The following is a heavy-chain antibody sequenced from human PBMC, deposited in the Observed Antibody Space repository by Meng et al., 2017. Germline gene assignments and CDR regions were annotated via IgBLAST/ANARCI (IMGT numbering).Heavy chain of an antibody. CDR2: ISYDGSNK. CDR1: GFTFSSYA. CDR3: ASTDKYYFDY. J-gene: IGHJ4*02. Sequence: QVQLVESGGGVVQPGRSLRLSCAASGFTFSSYAMHWVRQAPGKGLEWVAVISYDGSNKYYADSVKGRFTISRDNSKNTLYLQMNSLRAEDTAVYYCASTDKYYFDYWGQGTLVTVSS. V-gene: IGHV3-30-3*01.